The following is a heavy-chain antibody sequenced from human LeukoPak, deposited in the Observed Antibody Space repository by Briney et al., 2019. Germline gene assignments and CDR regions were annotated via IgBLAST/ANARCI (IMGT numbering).Heavy chain of an antibody. Sequence: GGSLRLSCAASGFTFSDYYMSWIRQAPGKGPEWVSYISSSGSTIYYADSVKGRFTISRDNAKNSLYLQMNSLRAEDTAVYYCARDHASYGYDAFDIWGQGTMVTVSS. D-gene: IGHD5-18*01. CDR1: GFTFSDYY. J-gene: IGHJ3*02. CDR3: ARDHASYGYDAFDI. V-gene: IGHV3-11*01. CDR2: ISSSGSTI.